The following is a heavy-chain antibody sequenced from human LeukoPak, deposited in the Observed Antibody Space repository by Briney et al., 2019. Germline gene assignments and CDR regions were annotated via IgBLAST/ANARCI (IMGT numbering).Heavy chain of an antibody. D-gene: IGHD3-16*02. J-gene: IGHJ4*02. V-gene: IGHV3-48*03. Sequence: GGSLRLSCAASGFTFSGYEMNWVRQAPGKGLEWVSYISSSGSTIYYADSVKGRFTISRDNAKNSLYLQMNSLRAEDTAVYYCARDEPPHYDYVWGSYRPGDYWGQGTLVTVSS. CDR1: GFTFSGYE. CDR2: ISSSGSTI. CDR3: ARDEPPHYDYVWGSYRPGDY.